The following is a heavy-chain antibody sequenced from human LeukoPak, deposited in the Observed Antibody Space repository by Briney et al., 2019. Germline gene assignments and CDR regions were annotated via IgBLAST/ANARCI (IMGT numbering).Heavy chain of an antibody. CDR1: GFTFSRYG. J-gene: IGHJ3*02. Sequence: GRSLRLSCAASGFTFSRYGMHWVRQAPGKGLEWVAVIWYDGTNKDYGDSVKGRFTISRDNSKNTMYLQMNSLRAEDTAMYYCARAPMSYDSSGFGGAFDIWGQGTMVTVSS. CDR2: IWYDGTNK. CDR3: ARAPMSYDSSGFGGAFDI. V-gene: IGHV3-33*01. D-gene: IGHD3-22*01.